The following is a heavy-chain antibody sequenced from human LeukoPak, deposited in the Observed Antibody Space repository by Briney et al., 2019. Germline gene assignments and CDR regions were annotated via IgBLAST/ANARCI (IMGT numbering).Heavy chain of an antibody. CDR1: GYTFTSYG. J-gene: IGHJ6*03. D-gene: IGHD3-3*01. CDR2: ISAYNGNT. Sequence: ASVKLSCKASGYTFTSYGISWVRQAPAQGLEWMGWISAYNGNTNYAQKLQGRVTITTDTSTSTAYMELRSLRSDDTAVYYCARWKYYDFWSGSSFYYYMDVWGKGTTVTVSS. CDR3: ARWKYYDFWSGSSFYYYMDV. V-gene: IGHV1-18*01.